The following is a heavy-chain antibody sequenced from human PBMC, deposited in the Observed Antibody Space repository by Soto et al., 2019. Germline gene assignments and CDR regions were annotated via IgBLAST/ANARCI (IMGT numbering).Heavy chain of an antibody. CDR3: ARLPSLYCISTSCLGGDYYYYYGMAV. D-gene: IGHD2-2*01. Sequence: PSETLSLTCTVSGGSISSRSYYWGWIRQPPGKGLEWIGSIYYSGSTYHNPSLKSRVTISVDTSKNQFSLKLSSVTAADTAVYYCARLPSLYCISTSCLGGDYYYYYGMAVWGQGTTVTVSS. J-gene: IGHJ6*02. CDR2: IYYSGST. CDR1: GGSISSRSYY. V-gene: IGHV4-39*01.